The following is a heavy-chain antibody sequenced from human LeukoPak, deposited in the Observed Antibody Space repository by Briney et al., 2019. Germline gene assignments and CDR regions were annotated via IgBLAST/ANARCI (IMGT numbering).Heavy chain of an antibody. CDR2: INPYSGGT. CDR1: GYTFTDYY. D-gene: IGHD3-3*01. Sequence: ASVKVSCKASGYTFTDYYIHWVRQAPGQGLEWMGQINPYSGGTNFAQSFQGRVTMTRDTSIRTAYMELSRLRSDDTAVYYYARVLNLEWLPYFDYWGQGTLVTVSS. J-gene: IGHJ4*02. V-gene: IGHV1-2*06. CDR3: ARVLNLEWLPYFDY.